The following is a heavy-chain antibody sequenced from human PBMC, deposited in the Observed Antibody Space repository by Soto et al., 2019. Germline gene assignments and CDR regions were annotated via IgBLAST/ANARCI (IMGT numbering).Heavy chain of an antibody. CDR3: ARATAAGGIRASGVYY. CDR1: GFTFSSYS. V-gene: IGHV3-21*01. D-gene: IGHD6-13*01. J-gene: IGHJ4*02. CDR2: ICSSSKYI. Sequence: EVQLVESGGGLVKPGGSLRLSCAASGFTFSSYSMIWVRQAPGKGLEWVSSICSSSKYIYYADSVKGRFTISRDNAKNSLYLQMNSLRAEDTAVYYCARATAAGGIRASGVYYGGQGTLVTVSS.